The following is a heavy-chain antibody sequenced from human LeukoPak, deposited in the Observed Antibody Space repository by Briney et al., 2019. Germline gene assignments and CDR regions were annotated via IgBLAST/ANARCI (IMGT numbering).Heavy chain of an antibody. CDR1: GGTFGNYA. CDR2: IIPILSII. J-gene: IGHJ5*02. Sequence: SVKVSCKASGGTFGNYAISWVRQAPGQGLEWVGRIIPILSIIDYAQKFQGRVTITADKSTTAAYMEVSSLRSEDTAIYYCARSIKDGSDAWGQGTLVTVSS. V-gene: IGHV1-69*04. D-gene: IGHD1-14*01. CDR3: ARSIKDGSDA.